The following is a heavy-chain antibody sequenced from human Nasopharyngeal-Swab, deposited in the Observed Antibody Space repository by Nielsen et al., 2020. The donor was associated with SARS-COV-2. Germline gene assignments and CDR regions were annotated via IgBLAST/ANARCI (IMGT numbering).Heavy chain of an antibody. V-gene: IGHV3-9*01. Sequence: SLRLSCAASGFTFDDYAMHWVRQAPGKGLEWVSGISWNSGSIGYADSVKGRFTISRDNAKNSLYLQMNSLRAEDTALYYCATIGSGSERDYYYYYGMDVWGQGTTVTVSS. J-gene: IGHJ6*02. D-gene: IGHD3-10*01. CDR2: ISWNSGSI. CDR1: GFTFDDYA. CDR3: ATIGSGSERDYYYYYGMDV.